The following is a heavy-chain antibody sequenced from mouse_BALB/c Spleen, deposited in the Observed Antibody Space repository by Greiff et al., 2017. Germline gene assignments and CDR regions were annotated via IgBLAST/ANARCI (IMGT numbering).Heavy chain of an antibody. V-gene: IGHV1S137*01. J-gene: IGHJ2*01. D-gene: IGHD1-1*02. CDR3: TKYGSYNYFDY. Sequence: QVQLQQSGAELVRPGVSVKISCKGSGYTFTDYAMHWVKQSHAKSLEWIGVISTYYGDASYNQKFKGKATMTVDTSSSTAYMELARLTSEDSAIYYSTKYGSYNYFDYWGQGTTLTVSA. CDR1: GYTFTDYA. CDR2: ISTYYGDA.